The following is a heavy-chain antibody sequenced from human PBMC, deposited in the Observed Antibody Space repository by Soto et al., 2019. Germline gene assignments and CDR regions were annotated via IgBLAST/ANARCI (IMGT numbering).Heavy chain of an antibody. V-gene: IGHV1-69*08. D-gene: IGHD2-21*02. CDR2: IIPILGIA. CDR3: ARDRGSGDCAGY. J-gene: IGHJ4*02. Sequence: QVQLVQSGAEVKKPGSSVKVSCKASGGTFSSYTISWVRQAPGQGLEWMGRIIPILGIANYAPKFQGRVXIXAXXSTSTAYMELRSLRSEDTPVYYCARDRGSGDCAGYWGQGTLVTVSA. CDR1: GGTFSSYT.